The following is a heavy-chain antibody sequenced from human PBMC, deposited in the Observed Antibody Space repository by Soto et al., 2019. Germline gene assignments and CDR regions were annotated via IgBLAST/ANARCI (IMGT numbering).Heavy chain of an antibody. V-gene: IGHV6-1*01. Sequence: PSHTLSLTCATSGYSVSSHSVAWNWIRQSPSRGLEWLGRTYYRSQWYNDYAVSVRGRIIIHTDTATNQYSLQLKSVSPADTAMYYCATGAYTSSSSYFDYWAQGTLVTVSS. D-gene: IGHD6-6*01. CDR3: ATGAYTSSSSYFDY. CDR1: GYSVSSHSVA. J-gene: IGHJ4*02. CDR2: TYYRSQWYN.